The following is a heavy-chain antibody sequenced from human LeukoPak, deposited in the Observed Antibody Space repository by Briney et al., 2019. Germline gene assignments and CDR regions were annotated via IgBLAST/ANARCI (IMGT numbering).Heavy chain of an antibody. CDR2: MNPNSGNT. CDR1: GYTFTSYD. CDR3: ARAGYYDSSGYPLDYYYYGMDV. V-gene: IGHV1-8*01. Sequence: ASVKVSCKASGYTFTSYDINWVRQATGQGLEWMGWMNPNSGNTCYAQKFQGRVTMTRNTSISTAYMELSSLRSEDTAVYYCARAGYYDSSGYPLDYYYYGMDVWGQGTTVTVSS. D-gene: IGHD3-22*01. J-gene: IGHJ6*02.